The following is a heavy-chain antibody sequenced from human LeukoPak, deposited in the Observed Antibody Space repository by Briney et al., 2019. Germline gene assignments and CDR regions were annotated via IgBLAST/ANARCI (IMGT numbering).Heavy chain of an antibody. CDR1: GGSFSGYY. CDR2: INHSGST. V-gene: IGHV4-34*01. D-gene: IGHD3-10*01. CDR3: ARGRGGLCFDRSWFDP. Sequence: SETLSLTCAVYGGSFSGYYWSWIRQPPGKGLEWIGEINHSGSTNYNPSLKSRVTISVDTSKNQFSLKLSSVTAADTAVYYCARGRGGLCFDRSWFDPWGQGTLVTVSS. J-gene: IGHJ5*02.